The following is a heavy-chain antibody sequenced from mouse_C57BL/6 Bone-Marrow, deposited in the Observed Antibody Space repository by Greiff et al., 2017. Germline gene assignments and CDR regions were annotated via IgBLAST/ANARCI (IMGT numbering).Heavy chain of an antibody. V-gene: IGHV7-1*02. CDR3: ARDYYGSSYWYFDV. Sequence: EVQGVESGGGLVQPGGSLRLSCATSGFTFSDFYMEWVRQPPGKRLEWIAASRNKANDYTTEYSASVKGRFIVSRDTSQSILYLQMNALRAEDTAIYYCARDYYGSSYWYFDVWGAGTTGTVSS. CDR2: SRNKANDYTT. D-gene: IGHD1-1*01. CDR1: GFTFSDFY. J-gene: IGHJ1*01.